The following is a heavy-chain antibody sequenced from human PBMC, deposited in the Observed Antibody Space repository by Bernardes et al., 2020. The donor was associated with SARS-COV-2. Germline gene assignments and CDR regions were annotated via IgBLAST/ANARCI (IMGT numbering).Heavy chain of an antibody. V-gene: IGHV4-59*01. J-gene: IGHJ4*02. CDR2: IYYSGST. CDR1: GGSISSYY. Sequence: SETLYLTCTVSGGSISSYYWSWIRQPPGKGLEWIGYIYYSGSTNYNPSLKSRVTISVDTSKNQFSLKLSSVTAADTAVYYCARDRGGVITAFDYWGQGTLVTVSS. D-gene: IGHD2-21*01. CDR3: ARDRGGVITAFDY.